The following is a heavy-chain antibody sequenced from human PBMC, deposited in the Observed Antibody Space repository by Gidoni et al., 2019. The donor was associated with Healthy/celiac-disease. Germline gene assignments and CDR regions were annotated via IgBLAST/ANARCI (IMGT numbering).Heavy chain of an antibody. CDR3: AKDSSRGVIIGGTFDY. CDR1: GFTFSSYG. J-gene: IGHJ4*02. CDR2: ISYDGSNK. Sequence: QVQLVESGGGVVQPGRSLRLSCAASGFTFSSYGMHWVRQAPGKGLEWVAVISYDGSNKYYADSVKGRFTISRDSSKNTLYLQMNSLRAEDTAVYYCAKDSSRGVIIGGTFDYWGQGTLVTVSS. D-gene: IGHD3-10*01. V-gene: IGHV3-30*18.